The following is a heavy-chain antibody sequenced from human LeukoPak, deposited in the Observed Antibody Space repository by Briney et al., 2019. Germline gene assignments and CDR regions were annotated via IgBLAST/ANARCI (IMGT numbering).Heavy chain of an antibody. CDR2: IYYSGST. D-gene: IGHD3-10*01. J-gene: IGHJ3*02. CDR3: ASKEVWFGELGDAFDI. V-gene: IGHV4-39*01. CDR1: GGSISSSSYY. Sequence: PSETLSLTCTVSGGSISSSSYYWGRIRQPPGKGLEWIGSIYYSGSTYYNPSLKSRVTISVDTSKNQFSLKLSSVTAADTAVYYCASKEVWFGELGDAFDIWGQGTMVTVSS.